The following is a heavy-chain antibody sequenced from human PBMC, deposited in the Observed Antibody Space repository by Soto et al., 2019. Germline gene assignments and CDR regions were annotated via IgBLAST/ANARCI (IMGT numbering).Heavy chain of an antibody. J-gene: IGHJ4*02. V-gene: IGHV5-10-1*01. CDR2: IDPDDSYT. CDR1: GYSFTNYW. D-gene: IGHD2-15*01. CDR3: ARLPPPTYCSGSTCSGY. Sequence: GESLKISYKGSGYSFTNYWINWVRQMPGKGLEWMGRIDPDDSYTNYSPSFQGHVTISVDKSISTAYLQWSSLQASDTAIYYCARLPPPTYCSGSTCSGYWGQGTLVTVSS.